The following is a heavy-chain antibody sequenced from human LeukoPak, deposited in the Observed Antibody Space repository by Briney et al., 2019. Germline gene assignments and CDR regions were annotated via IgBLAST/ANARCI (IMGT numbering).Heavy chain of an antibody. CDR2: INPNSGGT. Sequence: GASVKVSCKASGYTFTGYYMHWVRQAPGQGLEWMGWINPNSGGTNYAQKFQGRVTMTRDTSISTAYMELSRLRSDDTAVYYCARVLFYSSSWPPYFDYWGQGTLVTVSS. J-gene: IGHJ4*02. CDR1: GYTFTGYY. V-gene: IGHV1-2*02. D-gene: IGHD6-13*01. CDR3: ARVLFYSSSWPPYFDY.